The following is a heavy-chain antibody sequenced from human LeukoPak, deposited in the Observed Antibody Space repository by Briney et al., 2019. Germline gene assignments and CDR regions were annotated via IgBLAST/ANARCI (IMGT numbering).Heavy chain of an antibody. CDR3: ARGNPGGEYY. CDR2: IKQDGSEK. Sequence: GSLRLSCAASGFTFSSYWMSWVRQAPGKGLEWVANIKQDGSEKNFVDFVKGRFTISRDNSKNTLYLQMNSLRAEDTAVYYCARGNPGGEYYWGQGTLVTVSS. V-gene: IGHV3-7*03. D-gene: IGHD1-14*01. CDR1: GFTFSSYW. J-gene: IGHJ4*02.